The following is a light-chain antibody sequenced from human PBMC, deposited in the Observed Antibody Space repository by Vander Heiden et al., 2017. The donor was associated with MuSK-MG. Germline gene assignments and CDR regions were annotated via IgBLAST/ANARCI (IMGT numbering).Light chain of an antibody. CDR3: QQSYSTPFT. Sequence: DIQMTQSPFSLSASVGDRVTITCRASQSISSYLNLYQQKPGKAPKLLIYAASSLQSGVPSRFSGSGSGTDFTLTISSLQPEDFATYYCQQSYSTPFTFGPGTKVDIK. J-gene: IGKJ3*01. V-gene: IGKV1-39*01. CDR2: AAS. CDR1: QSISSY.